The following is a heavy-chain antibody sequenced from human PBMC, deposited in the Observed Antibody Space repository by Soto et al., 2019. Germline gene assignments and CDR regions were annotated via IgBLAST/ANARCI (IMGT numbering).Heavy chain of an antibody. D-gene: IGHD2-8*01. Sequence: WETLSLTGTVSGTSISSYYWILIRQRPGKGLEWTANIHYSGTTNYNPSLASRVTLSVDTSKNQFSLKMTSVTAADRAMYFCARYYSYAIDYWGRGTLVTVSS. J-gene: IGHJ4*02. CDR1: GTSISSYY. CDR3: ARYYSYAIDY. V-gene: IGHV4-59*01. CDR2: IHYSGTT.